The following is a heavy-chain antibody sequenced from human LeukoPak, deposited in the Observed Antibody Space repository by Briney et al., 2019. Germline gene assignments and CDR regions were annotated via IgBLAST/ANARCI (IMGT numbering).Heavy chain of an antibody. J-gene: IGHJ3*02. CDR3: ARNTGSTGLIRDAFDI. CDR2: ISATSNYI. Sequence: GGSLRLSCAASGFTFSSYSMNWVRQAPGKGLEWVSSISATSNYIYYADSVKGRFTISRDNAKNSLYLQMNSLRAEDTAVYYCARNTGSTGLIRDAFDIWGQGTVVTVSS. V-gene: IGHV3-21*01. CDR1: GFTFSSYS. D-gene: IGHD6-19*01.